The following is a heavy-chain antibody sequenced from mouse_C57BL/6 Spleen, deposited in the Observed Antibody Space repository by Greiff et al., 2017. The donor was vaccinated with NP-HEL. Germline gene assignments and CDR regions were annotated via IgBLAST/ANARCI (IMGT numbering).Heavy chain of an antibody. J-gene: IGHJ1*03. V-gene: IGHV7-3*01. D-gene: IGHD1-1*01. Sequence: EVMLVESGGGLVQPGGSLSLSCAASGFTFTDYYMSWVRQPPGKALEWLGFIRNKANGYTTEYSASVKGRFTISRDNSQSILYLQMNALRAEDSATYYCARSFITTVVANWYFDVWGTGTTVTVSS. CDR3: ARSFITTVVANWYFDV. CDR1: GFTFTDYY. CDR2: IRNKANGYTT.